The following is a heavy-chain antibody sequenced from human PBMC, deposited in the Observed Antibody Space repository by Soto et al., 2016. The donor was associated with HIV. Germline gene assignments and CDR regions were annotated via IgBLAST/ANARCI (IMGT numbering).Heavy chain of an antibody. CDR2: IYASGKT. J-gene: IGHJ4*02. D-gene: IGHD5-18*01. CDR3: ARDGGRGSTYGYLDY. V-gene: IGHV3-66*01. Sequence: EVQLVESGGGVVQPGGSLRLSCAASGFTVSSSYMTWVRQAPGKGLEWVSIIYASGKTYYTDSVKGRFTISRDNSKNTLYLQLGSLAAEDTAVYYCARDGGRGSTYGYLDYWGQGTLVTVSS. CDR1: GFTVSSSY.